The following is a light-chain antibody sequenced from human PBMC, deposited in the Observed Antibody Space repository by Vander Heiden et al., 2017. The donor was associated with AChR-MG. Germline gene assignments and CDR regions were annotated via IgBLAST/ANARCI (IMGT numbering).Light chain of an antibody. J-gene: IGKJ1*01. CDR2: AAA. CDR1: QSISNY. V-gene: IGKV1-39*01. CDR3: QQCHSLPLT. Sequence: DIQITHSPSSLSASVGDRVTITCRASQSISNYLNWYQQKPGRAPDLLIYAAASLQSGGPSRFSGSGSETDFTLTISSLQPEDFATYYCQQCHSLPLTFGQGTKVEIK.